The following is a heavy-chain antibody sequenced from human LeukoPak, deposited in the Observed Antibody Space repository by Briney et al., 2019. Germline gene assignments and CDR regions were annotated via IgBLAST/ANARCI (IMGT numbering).Heavy chain of an antibody. Sequence: PGGSLRLSCAASGFTFSDYYMSWIRQAPGKGLEWVSYISSSGSTIYYADSVKGRFTISRDNAKNSLYLQMNSLRAEDTAVYYCARDRCTSCYLYNWFDPWGQGTLVTVSS. CDR1: GFTFSDYY. V-gene: IGHV3-11*01. J-gene: IGHJ5*02. D-gene: IGHD2-2*01. CDR2: ISSSGSTI. CDR3: ARDRCTSCYLYNWFDP.